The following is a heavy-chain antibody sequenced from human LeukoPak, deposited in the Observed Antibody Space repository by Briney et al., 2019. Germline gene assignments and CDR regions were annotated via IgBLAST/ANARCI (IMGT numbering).Heavy chain of an antibody. D-gene: IGHD3-16*01. CDR2: MKEDGSEK. CDR1: GFSVSNTY. J-gene: IGHJ4*02. V-gene: IGHV3-7*02. CDR3: ASRGG. Sequence: GGSLRLSCAASGFSVSNTYMTCVRQAPGKGLEWVANMKEDGSEKYYVDSVKGRFTISRDNAKNSLYLQMNSLRAEDTAVYYCASRGGWGQGTLVTVSS.